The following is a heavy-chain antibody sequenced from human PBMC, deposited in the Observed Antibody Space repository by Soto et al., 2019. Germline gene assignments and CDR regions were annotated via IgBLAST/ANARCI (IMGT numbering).Heavy chain of an antibody. J-gene: IGHJ4*02. Sequence: GGSLRLSCAASGFTFSSDGMHWVRQAPCKGLEWVAVISYDGINKYYADSVRGRFTISRDNSNNTLYLQMNSLRAEDTAVYYCAKDGVFGSGSSFDYWGQGTLVTVSS. D-gene: IGHD3-10*01. CDR3: AKDGVFGSGSSFDY. CDR1: GFTFSSDG. CDR2: ISYDGINK. V-gene: IGHV3-30*18.